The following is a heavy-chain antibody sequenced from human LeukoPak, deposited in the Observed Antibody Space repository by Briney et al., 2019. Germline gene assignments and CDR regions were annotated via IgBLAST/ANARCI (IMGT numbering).Heavy chain of an antibody. D-gene: IGHD5-18*01. CDR1: GGSFSGYY. V-gene: IGHV4-34*01. Sequence: PSETLSLTCAVYGGSFSGYYWSWIRQPPGKGLEWIGEINHSGSTNYNPSLKSRVTISVDTSKNQFSLKLSSVTAADTAVYYCARDKYGYGYIDYWGQGTLVTVSS. CDR2: INHSGST. J-gene: IGHJ4*02. CDR3: ARDKYGYGYIDY.